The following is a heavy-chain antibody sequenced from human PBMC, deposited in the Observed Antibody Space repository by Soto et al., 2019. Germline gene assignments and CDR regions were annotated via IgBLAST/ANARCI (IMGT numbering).Heavy chain of an antibody. D-gene: IGHD7-27*01. J-gene: IGHJ4*02. Sequence: PSETLSLTCTVSGDSISTDYWSWIRQSPGKGLEWIGFIYYGGSTNYNPSLKSRVTISVDTPKNQFSLKLSSVTAADTAVYYCGKNWNWGSLVHRGQGTLVTVSS. CDR1: GDSISTDY. CDR2: IYYGGST. CDR3: GKNWNWGSLVH. V-gene: IGHV4-59*08.